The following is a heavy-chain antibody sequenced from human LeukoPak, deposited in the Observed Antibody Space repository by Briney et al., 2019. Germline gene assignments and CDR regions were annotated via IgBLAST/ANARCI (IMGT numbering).Heavy chain of an antibody. CDR3: AKAGLGVFGVPSYYYYMDV. D-gene: IGHD3-3*01. CDR1: GFTFDDYA. V-gene: IGHV3-43D*03. Sequence: GGSLRLSCAASGFTFDDYAMHWVRQAPGKGLEWVSLISWDGGSTYYADSVKGRFTISRDNSKNSLYLQMNSLRAEDTALYYCAKAGLGVFGVPSYYYYMDVWGKGTTVTVSS. CDR2: ISWDGGST. J-gene: IGHJ6*03.